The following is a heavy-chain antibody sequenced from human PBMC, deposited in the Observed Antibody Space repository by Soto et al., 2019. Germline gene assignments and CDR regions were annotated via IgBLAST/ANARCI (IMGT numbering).Heavy chain of an antibody. D-gene: IGHD3-22*01. V-gene: IGHV3-21*01. CDR1: GFTFISYS. Sequence: GGSLRLSCAASGFTFISYSINFFRHSALKWLEWVSSISSSSSYIYYADSVKGRFTISRDNAKNSLYLQMNSLRAEDTAVYYCARDEAYYYDSSGYGEYWFDPWGQGTLVTVSS. CDR3: ARDEAYYYDSSGYGEYWFDP. J-gene: IGHJ5*02. CDR2: ISSSSSYI.